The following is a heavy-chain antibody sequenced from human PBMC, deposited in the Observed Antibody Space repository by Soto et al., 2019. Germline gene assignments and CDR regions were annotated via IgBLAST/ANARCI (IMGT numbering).Heavy chain of an antibody. J-gene: IGHJ4*02. CDR3: ATHDGPAAAGLVLDF. Sequence: EVRLVESGGGLVQPGGSLRLSCEASGFTFSSRWMTWVRQGPGKGLEWVANIHEEKNAKDYVDSVKGRFTISRDNAKHSLYLQMNSLRDEDTAVYYCATHDGPAAAGLVLDFWGQGALVIVSS. CDR1: GFTFSSRW. V-gene: IGHV3-7*02. D-gene: IGHD6-25*01. CDR2: IHEEKNAK.